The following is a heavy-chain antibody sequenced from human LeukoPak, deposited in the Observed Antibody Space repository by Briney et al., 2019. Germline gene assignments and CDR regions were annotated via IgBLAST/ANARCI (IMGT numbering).Heavy chain of an antibody. CDR3: ARDKGRYSSGWYAFDI. J-gene: IGHJ3*02. V-gene: IGHV1-18*01. D-gene: IGHD6-19*01. Sequence: ASVKVSCKASGYTFTSYGISWVRQAPGQGLEWMGWISAYNGNTNYAQKLQGRVTMTTDTSTSTAYMELRSLRSDDTAVYYCARDKGRYSSGWYAFDIWGQGTMVTVS. CDR2: ISAYNGNT. CDR1: GYTFTSYG.